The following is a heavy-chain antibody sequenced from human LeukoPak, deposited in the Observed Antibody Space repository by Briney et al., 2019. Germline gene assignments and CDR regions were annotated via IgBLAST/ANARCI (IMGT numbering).Heavy chain of an antibody. CDR1: GYTFTSYG. J-gene: IGHJ3*02. Sequence: GASVKVSCKASGYTFTSYGIGWVRQAPGQGLEWMGWISAYNGNTNYAQKLQGRVTMTTDTSTSTAYMELRSLRSDDTAVYYCARDSPDILTGYDAFDIWGQGTMVTVSS. D-gene: IGHD3-9*01. CDR2: ISAYNGNT. V-gene: IGHV1-18*01. CDR3: ARDSPDILTGYDAFDI.